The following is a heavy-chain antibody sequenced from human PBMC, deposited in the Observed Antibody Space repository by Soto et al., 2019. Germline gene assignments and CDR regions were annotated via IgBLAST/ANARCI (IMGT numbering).Heavy chain of an antibody. CDR1: GGSISSGGYC. CDR3: ARDYGGAWYFDL. D-gene: IGHD3-16*01. CDR2: TKYSGST. J-gene: IGHJ2*01. V-gene: IGHV4-31*03. Sequence: QVQLQESGPGLVKPSQTLSLTCTVSGGSISSGGYCWSWIRQHPGKGLEWIGYTKYSGSTYYNPSLTGRVTISVDTSKNQFSLKLSSVTAADTAVYYCARDYGGAWYFDLWGRGTLVTVSS.